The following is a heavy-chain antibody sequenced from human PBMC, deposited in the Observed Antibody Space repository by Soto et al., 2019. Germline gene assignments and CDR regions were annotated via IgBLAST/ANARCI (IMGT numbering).Heavy chain of an antibody. J-gene: IGHJ6*02. Sequence: SGKVSCKASGGTVSSSAISWVRQAPGQGLEWMGGIIPMFGTADYAQKFQGRVTITADESTSTAYMELSSLRSEDTAVYYCAGPPELTRIYYYYGMDVWGQGTTVTVSS. D-gene: IGHD1-7*01. CDR1: GGTVSSSA. CDR2: IIPMFGTA. V-gene: IGHV1-69*13. CDR3: AGPPELTRIYYYYGMDV.